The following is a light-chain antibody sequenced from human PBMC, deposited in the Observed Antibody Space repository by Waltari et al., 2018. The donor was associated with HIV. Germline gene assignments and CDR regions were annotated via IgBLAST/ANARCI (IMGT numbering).Light chain of an antibody. CDR2: EVA. CDR3: CSSIGTDNPVLL. CDR1: TTDLTTNNY. Sequence: QSPPPQPAYESVHHGHSNTYPHSATTTDLTTNNYNSYNQRLPSQAPKLLIYEVAKRPSGISSRFSGSKFSDTASLTISGLQPEDEALYFCCSSIGTDNPVLLFGNGT. J-gene: IGLJ1*01. V-gene: IGLV2-23*02.